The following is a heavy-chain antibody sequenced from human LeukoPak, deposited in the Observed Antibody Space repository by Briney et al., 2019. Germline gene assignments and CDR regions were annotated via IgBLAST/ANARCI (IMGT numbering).Heavy chain of an antibody. CDR2: INPNSGGT. CDR1: GYTFTAYY. CDR3: ARDAASGYCSGGSCYSGHFQH. V-gene: IGHV1-2*04. J-gene: IGHJ1*01. Sequence: ASVKVSCKASGYTFTAYYMHWLRQAPGQGLEWMGWINPNSGGTNYAQNFQGWVTMTRATSISTAYMELSRLRSDDTAVYYCARDAASGYCSGGSCYSGHFQHWGQGTLVTVSS. D-gene: IGHD2-15*01.